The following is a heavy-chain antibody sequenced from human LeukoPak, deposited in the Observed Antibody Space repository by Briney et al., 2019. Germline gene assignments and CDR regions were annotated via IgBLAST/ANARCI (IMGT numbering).Heavy chain of an antibody. J-gene: IGHJ6*03. CDR2: IYYTGST. CDR1: GASLSTSPYY. CDR3: ARGFSYYYYYMDV. V-gene: IGHV4-39*07. Sequence: DPSETPSLTCSVSGASLSTSPYYWGWIRQPPGKGLEWIGNIYYTGSTYYNVSLNSRVTISIDTSKNLFSLKLSSVTAADTAVYYCARGFSYYYYYMDVWGKGTTVTISS.